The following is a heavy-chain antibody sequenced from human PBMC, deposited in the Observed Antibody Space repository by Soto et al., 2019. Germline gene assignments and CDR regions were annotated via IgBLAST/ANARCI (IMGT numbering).Heavy chain of an antibody. CDR3: ARRRDGYNFGGDC. CDR1: GFTLSSYW. CDR2: INIDGSST. D-gene: IGHD5-12*01. V-gene: IGHV3-74*01. Sequence: EVQLVESGGGLVQPGGSLRLSCAASGFTLSSYWMHWVRQAPGKGLVWISRINIDGSSTSYADSVKGRFTISRDNAKNTLYLQVNSLRAEDTAVYYCARRRDGYNFGGDCWGQGTLVTVSS. J-gene: IGHJ4*02.